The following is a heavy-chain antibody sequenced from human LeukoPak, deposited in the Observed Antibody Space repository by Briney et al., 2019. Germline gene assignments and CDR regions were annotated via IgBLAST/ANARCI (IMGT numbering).Heavy chain of an antibody. D-gene: IGHD3-22*01. Sequence: SETLSLTCTVSGGSISSGGYYWSWIRQHPGKGLEWIGYIYYSGSTYYNPSLKSRVTISVDTSKNQFSLKLSSVTAADTAVYYCARADDSSGDYYFDYWGQGTLVTVSS. V-gene: IGHV4-31*03. CDR3: ARADDSSGDYYFDY. CDR2: IYYSGST. CDR1: GGSISSGGYY. J-gene: IGHJ4*02.